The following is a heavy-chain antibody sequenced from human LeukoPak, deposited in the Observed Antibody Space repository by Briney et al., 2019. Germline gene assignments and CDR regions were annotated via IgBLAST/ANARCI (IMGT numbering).Heavy chain of an antibody. D-gene: IGHD3-22*01. Sequence: SQTLCLTCAVSGGSISSGGYSWSWIRQPPGKGLEWIGYIYHNGSSYYNPYLKSRVTISVDRSKNQFSLKLSSVTAADTAVYYCARATYYYDSSGFYYEPSWFDPWGQGTLVTVSS. V-gene: IGHV4-30-2*01. J-gene: IGHJ5*02. CDR1: GGSISSGGYS. CDR3: ARATYYYDSSGFYYEPSWFDP. CDR2: IYHNGSS.